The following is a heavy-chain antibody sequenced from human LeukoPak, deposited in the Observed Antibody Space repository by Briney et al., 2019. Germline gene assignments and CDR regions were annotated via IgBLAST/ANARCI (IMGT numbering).Heavy chain of an antibody. J-gene: IGHJ4*02. D-gene: IGHD3-22*01. V-gene: IGHV3-23*01. CDR3: ARETYYYDSSGYYFRYFDS. CDR1: GFTFSSYA. CDR2: VCGGGHNT. Sequence: GGSLRLSCVASGFTFSSYAMSWVRQAPGKGLEWVSVVCGGGHNTYYADSVKGRFTMSRDNSKRTVYLQMNSLSAEDTAVYYCARETYYYDSSGYYFRYFDSWGQGTLVTVSS.